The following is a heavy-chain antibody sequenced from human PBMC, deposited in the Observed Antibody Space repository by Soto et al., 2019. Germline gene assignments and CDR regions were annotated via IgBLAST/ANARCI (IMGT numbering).Heavy chain of an antibody. CDR2: SSGGGGPT. CDR3: AKNDWSVYPLGGF. J-gene: IGHJ1*01. V-gene: IGHV3-23*01. D-gene: IGHD3-3*01. Sequence: EVLLLESGGGLVQPGGSLRLSCTVSGFSISSSAFSWVRQTPGKGLEWVSASSGGGGPTHYADSVKGRFTISRDNSKNTLYLQINSLRAEDTAVYYCAKNDWSVYPLGGFWGRGTLVSVSS. CDR1: GFSISSSA.